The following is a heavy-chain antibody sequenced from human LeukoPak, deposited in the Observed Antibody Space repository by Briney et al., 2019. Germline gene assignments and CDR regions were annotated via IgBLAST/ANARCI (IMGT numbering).Heavy chain of an antibody. CDR2: VSYSGST. CDR1: GDSINNNY. CDR3: ATYQSGAGSFEY. Sequence: SETLSLTCTVSGDSINNNYWNWVRQPPGKGLEWIRCVSYSGSTTYNPSVKSRVIISLDTSNNHFSLILTSVTAADTAVYYCATYQSGAGSFEYWGQGTLVTVSS. D-gene: IGHD6-19*01. J-gene: IGHJ4*02. V-gene: IGHV4-59*01.